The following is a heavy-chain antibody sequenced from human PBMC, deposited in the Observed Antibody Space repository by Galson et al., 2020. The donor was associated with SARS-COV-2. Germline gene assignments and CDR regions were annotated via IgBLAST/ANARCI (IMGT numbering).Heavy chain of an antibody. CDR2: MNGYGTSI. CDR1: GLTFSSYP. V-gene: IGHV3-23*01. D-gene: IGHD4-4*01. Sequence: GGSLRLSCVASGLTFSSYPMNWVRQPQGKGLEWVSAMNGYGTSIYYADSVKGRFTISRDNSKNTLYLQMNSLRVDDTAVYYCGEGSKNTYDYRGQGTLVTVSS. J-gene: IGHJ4*02. CDR3: GEGSKNTYDY.